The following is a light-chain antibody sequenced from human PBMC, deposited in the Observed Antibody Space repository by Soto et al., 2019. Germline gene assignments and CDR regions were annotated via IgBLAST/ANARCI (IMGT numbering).Light chain of an antibody. CDR2: DVN. CDR3: TSYSSSSTHVV. V-gene: IGLV2-14*01. CDR1: NSDVGGFNF. J-gene: IGLJ2*01. Sequence: QSALTQPASVSGSPGQSITISCTGTNSDVGGFNFVSWYQQHPGKTPKLIIFDVNNRPSGVSDRFSGSKSGNTASLTISGLLAEDEADHFCTSYSSSSTHVVFGGGTKVTVL.